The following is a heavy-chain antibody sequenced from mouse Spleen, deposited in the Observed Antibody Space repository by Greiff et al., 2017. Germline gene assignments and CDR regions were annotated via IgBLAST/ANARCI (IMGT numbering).Heavy chain of an antibody. D-gene: IGHD2-14*01. CDR1: GYTFTSYW. V-gene: IGHV1-64*01. CDR2: IHPNSGST. Sequence: QVQLQQPGAELVKPGASVKLSCKASGYTFTSYWMHWVKQRPGQGLEWIGMIHPNSGSTNYNEKFKSKATLTVDKSSSTAYMQLSSLTSEDSAVYYGERSGNRYDDYFDYWGQGTTLTVSA. CDR3: ERSGNRYDDYFDY. J-gene: IGHJ2*01.